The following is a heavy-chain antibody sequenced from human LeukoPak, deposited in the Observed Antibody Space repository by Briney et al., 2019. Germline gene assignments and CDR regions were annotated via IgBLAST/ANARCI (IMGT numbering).Heavy chain of an antibody. D-gene: IGHD6-19*01. Sequence: GGSLRLSCEASGXTFSDYYLGWIRQAPGKGLEWISYISGSSSHINYADSVKGRFTISRDNAKKSVYLQMDTLRAEDTAVYYCARVGYNSGWYEYWGQGTLVTVSS. J-gene: IGHJ4*02. V-gene: IGHV3-11*06. CDR1: GXTFSDYY. CDR3: ARVGYNSGWYEY. CDR2: ISGSSSHI.